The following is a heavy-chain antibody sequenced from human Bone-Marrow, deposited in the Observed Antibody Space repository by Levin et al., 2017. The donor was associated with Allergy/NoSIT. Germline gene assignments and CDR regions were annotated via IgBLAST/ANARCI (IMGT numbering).Heavy chain of an antibody. CDR2: ISAYNGKT. Sequence: ASVKVSCKASGYTFSLYGISWVRQAPGQGLEWMGWISAYNGKTNYGQKLQGRVTMTTDTSTSTVYMELRSLRSDDTAVYYCARVDYYDSSGYFSIWGQGTLVTVSS. CDR3: ARVDYYDSSGYFSI. J-gene: IGHJ4*02. CDR1: GYTFSLYG. V-gene: IGHV1-18*01. D-gene: IGHD3-22*01.